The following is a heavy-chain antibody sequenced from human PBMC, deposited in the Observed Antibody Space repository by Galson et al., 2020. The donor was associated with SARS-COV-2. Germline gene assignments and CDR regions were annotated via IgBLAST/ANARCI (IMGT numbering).Heavy chain of an antibody. CDR2: ISYDGSNK. V-gene: IGHV3-30*04. Sequence: GGSLRLSCAASGFTFSSYAMHWVRQAPGKGLEWVAVISYDGSNKYYADSVKGRFTISRDNSKNTLYLQMNSLRTEDTAVYYCARVTSGSYYGAFDIWGQGTMVTVSS. CDR1: GFTFSSYA. D-gene: IGHD1-26*01. J-gene: IGHJ3*02. CDR3: ARVTSGSYYGAFDI.